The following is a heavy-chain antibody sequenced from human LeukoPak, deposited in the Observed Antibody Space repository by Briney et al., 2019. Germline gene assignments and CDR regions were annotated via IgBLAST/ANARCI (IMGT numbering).Heavy chain of an antibody. CDR3: ASFSGSTYYYAFDY. CDR1: GYTFISYA. V-gene: IGHV1-3*04. CDR2: INTGNGNT. J-gene: IGHJ4*02. D-gene: IGHD3-22*01. Sequence: GASVKVSCKASGYTFISYAMHWVRQPPGQRLEWMGWINTGNGNTKYSQKFQGRVTITRDTSASTAYMELSSLRSEDTAVYYCASFSGSTYYYAFDYWGQGILVTVSS.